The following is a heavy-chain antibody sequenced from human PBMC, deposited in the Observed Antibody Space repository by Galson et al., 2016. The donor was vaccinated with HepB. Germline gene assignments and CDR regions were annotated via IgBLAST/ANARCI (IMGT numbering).Heavy chain of an antibody. D-gene: IGHD6-6*01. V-gene: IGHV3-53*01. CDR2: IYSGGTT. Sequence: SLRLSCAASGFTVSSNYMTWVRQAPGKGLEWVSVIYSGGTTYYADSVKDRFTISRDNSENTVYLQMNSLRAEDTAVYYCARDRRERTARTYHYMDVWGKGTTVTVSS. J-gene: IGHJ6*03. CDR1: GFTVSSNY. CDR3: ARDRRERTARTYHYMDV.